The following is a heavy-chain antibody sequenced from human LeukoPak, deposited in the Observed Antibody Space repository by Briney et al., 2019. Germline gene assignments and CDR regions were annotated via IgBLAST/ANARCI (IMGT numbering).Heavy chain of an antibody. CDR3: AREKVVTAPWYYHSGMDV. Sequence: ASVKVSCTASGYTFTSYYIHWVRQAPGQGLEWMGIINPSGGSTNYAQKFQGRVTMTRDTSTSTVYMELSSLRSEDTAVYYCAREKVVTAPWYYHSGMDVWGQGTTVTVSS. D-gene: IGHD2-21*02. J-gene: IGHJ6*02. V-gene: IGHV1-46*01. CDR2: INPSGGST. CDR1: GYTFTSYY.